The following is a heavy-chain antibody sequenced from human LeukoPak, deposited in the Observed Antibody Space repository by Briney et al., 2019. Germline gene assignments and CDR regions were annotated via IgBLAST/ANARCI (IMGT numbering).Heavy chain of an antibody. CDR3: ARSKGYSSSWYFDY. J-gene: IGHJ4*02. V-gene: IGHV1-2*02. CDR1: GYTFTSYG. D-gene: IGHD6-13*01. CDR2: INPNSGGT. Sequence: ASVKVSCKASGYTFTSYGISWVRQAPGQGLEWMGWINPNSGGTNYAQKFQGRVTMTRDTSISTAYMELSRLRSDDTAVYYCARSKGYSSSWYFDYWGQGTLVTVSS.